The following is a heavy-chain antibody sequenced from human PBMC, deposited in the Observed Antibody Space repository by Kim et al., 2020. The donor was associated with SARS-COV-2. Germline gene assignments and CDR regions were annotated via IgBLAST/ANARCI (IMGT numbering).Heavy chain of an antibody. CDR3: ASGDYRRFDH. CDR2: KT. D-gene: IGHD4-17*01. J-gene: IGHJ4*02. Sequence: KTAYAQTLQGRVTMTRDTSISTAYMELGSLRSEDTAMYYCASGDYRRFDHWGQGALVTVSS. V-gene: IGHV1-8*01.